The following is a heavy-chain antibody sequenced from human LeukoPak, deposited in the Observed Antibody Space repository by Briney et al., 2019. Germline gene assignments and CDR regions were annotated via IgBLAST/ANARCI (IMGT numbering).Heavy chain of an antibody. Sequence: PGGSLRLSCAASGFTFSSYWMSWVRQAPGKGLEWVANIKQDGSEKYYVDSVKGRFTISRDNAENSLSLQMNSLRAEDTAMYYCARVGPDNSGSIDYWGQGTRVTVSS. CDR3: ARVGPDNSGSIDY. V-gene: IGHV3-7*01. J-gene: IGHJ4*02. CDR1: GFTFSSYW. CDR2: IKQDGSEK. D-gene: IGHD6-19*01.